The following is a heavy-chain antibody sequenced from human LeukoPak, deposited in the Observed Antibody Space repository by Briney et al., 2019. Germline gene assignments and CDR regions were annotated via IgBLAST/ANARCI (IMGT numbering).Heavy chain of an antibody. CDR2: IYYSGST. CDR1: GGSIRSYY. J-gene: IGHJ4*02. D-gene: IGHD2-15*01. Sequence: PSETLSLTCTVSGGSIRSYYWSWIRQPPGKGLERIGYIYYSGSTNSNPSLKSRVTISVDTSKNQFSLKVSSVTAADTAVYYCARALTPGYCSGGTCSYFDYWGQGTLVTVSS. CDR3: ARALTPGYCSGGTCSYFDY. V-gene: IGHV4-59*01.